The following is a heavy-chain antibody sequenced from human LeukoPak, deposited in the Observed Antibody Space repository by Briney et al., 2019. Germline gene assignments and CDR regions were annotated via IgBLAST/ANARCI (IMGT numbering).Heavy chain of an antibody. J-gene: IGHJ4*02. D-gene: IGHD5-18*01. CDR1: GFSFSNYA. Sequence: GGSLRLSCEASGFSFSNYAMNWVRQAPGKGLEWVSGISGSGGSTYYAISGSGGTTYSPDSVKGRFTISRDNSKNTLYLQMNSLRAEDTAVYYCARDRGYSYGYDYWGQGTLVTVSS. CDR3: ARDRGYSYGYDY. CDR2: ISGSGGSTYYAISGSGGTT. V-gene: IGHV3-23*01.